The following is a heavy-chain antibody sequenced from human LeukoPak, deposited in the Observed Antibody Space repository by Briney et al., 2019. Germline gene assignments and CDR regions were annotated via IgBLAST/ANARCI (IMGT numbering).Heavy chain of an antibody. J-gene: IGHJ1*01. Sequence: GGSLRLSCAASGFTFSRYWMRWVRQASGKGLVWVSRINSDGSSTNYADSVKGRFTISRDNAKNTLYLQMNSLRAEDTAVYYCARVPITLAGTKDANYFQHWGQGTLVTVSS. V-gene: IGHV3-74*01. CDR2: INSDGSST. D-gene: IGHD6-19*01. CDR3: ARVPITLAGTKDANYFQH. CDR1: GFTFSRYW.